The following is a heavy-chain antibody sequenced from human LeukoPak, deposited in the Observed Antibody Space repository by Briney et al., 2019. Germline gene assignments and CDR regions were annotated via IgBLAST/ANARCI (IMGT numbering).Heavy chain of an antibody. J-gene: IGHJ4*02. Sequence: ASVKVSRKASGYTFTSYYMHWVRQAPGQGLEWMGIINPSGGSTSYAQKFQGRVAMTRNTSITTAYMELSSLRSEDTAVYYCARGLGRTAMVTRGGVRFDYWGQGTLVTVSS. V-gene: IGHV1-46*01. CDR1: GYTFTSYY. CDR2: INPSGGST. CDR3: ARGLGRTAMVTRGGVRFDY. D-gene: IGHD5-18*01.